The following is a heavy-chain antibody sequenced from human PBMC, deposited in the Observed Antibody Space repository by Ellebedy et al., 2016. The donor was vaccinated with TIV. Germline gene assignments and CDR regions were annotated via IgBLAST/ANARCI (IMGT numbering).Heavy chain of an antibody. Sequence: AASVKVSCKASGYTFISYYMHWVRQAPGQGLEWMGIIYPSGCSTTYAQKFQGRVTMTRDTSTSTVYMELTSLRSEDTAVYYCARGLEMDKINPPAYWGQGSLVTVSS. CDR2: IYPSGCST. V-gene: IGHV1-46*01. J-gene: IGHJ4*02. CDR1: GYTFISYY. D-gene: IGHD5-24*01. CDR3: ARGLEMDKINPPAY.